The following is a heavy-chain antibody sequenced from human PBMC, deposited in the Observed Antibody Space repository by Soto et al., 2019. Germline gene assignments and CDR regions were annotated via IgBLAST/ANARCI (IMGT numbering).Heavy chain of an antibody. CDR1: VFTFSIYG. J-gene: IGHJ6*02. CDR3: ARDWYDFRGGYYPFYYYYGMDV. CDR2: IWYDGSNK. D-gene: IGHD3-3*01. Sequence: WGSLRLSCAASVFTFSIYGMHWVRQAPGKGLDLVAVIWYDGSNKYYADSVKGRFTISRDNSKNTRYLQMNSLRAEDTAVYYWARDWYDFRGGYYPFYYYYGMDVWGQGTTVTVSS. V-gene: IGHV3-33*08.